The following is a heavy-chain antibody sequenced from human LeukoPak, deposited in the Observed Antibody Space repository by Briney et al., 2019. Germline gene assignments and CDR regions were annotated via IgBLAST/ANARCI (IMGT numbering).Heavy chain of an antibody. CDR3: ARDINDIVVVPAAMGVDY. D-gene: IGHD2-2*01. CDR2: IYHSGST. J-gene: IGHJ4*02. V-gene: IGHV4-38-2*02. CDR1: GGSFSGYY. Sequence: PSETLSLTCAVYGGSFSGYYWGWIRQPPGKGLEWIGSIYHSGSTYYNPSLKSRVTISVDTSKNQFSLKLSSVTAADTAVYYCARDINDIVVVPAAMGVDYWGQGTLVTVSS.